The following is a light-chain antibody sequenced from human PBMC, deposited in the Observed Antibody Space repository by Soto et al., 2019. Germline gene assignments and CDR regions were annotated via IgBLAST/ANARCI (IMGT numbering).Light chain of an antibody. Sequence: DIQMTQSPSTLSASPGDRVTISCRASQNIATCVAWYQQKAGKAPNLLIYDAFRLESGVPSRFSGSGSGTDFTITISRLPHDDYANYYRQQYKTYPYTFGQGTKLEI. J-gene: IGKJ2*01. V-gene: IGKV1-5*01. CDR2: DAF. CDR3: QQYKTYPYT. CDR1: QNIATC.